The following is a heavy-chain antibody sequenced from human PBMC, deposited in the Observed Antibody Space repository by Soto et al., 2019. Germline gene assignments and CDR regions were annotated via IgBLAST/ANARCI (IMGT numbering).Heavy chain of an antibody. CDR3: AKDKVGGTYFSGLDY. D-gene: IGHD1-26*01. CDR2: ITRDSGNK. V-gene: IGHV3-9*01. CDR1: GFRFDGHA. Sequence: PGGSLRLSCAASGFRFDGHAMHWVRQAPGKGLEWVSGITRDSGNKGYADSVKGRFIVSRDNAKNSLYLQMNSLRPDDTALYYCAKDKVGGTYFSGLDYWGQGALVTVSS. J-gene: IGHJ4*02.